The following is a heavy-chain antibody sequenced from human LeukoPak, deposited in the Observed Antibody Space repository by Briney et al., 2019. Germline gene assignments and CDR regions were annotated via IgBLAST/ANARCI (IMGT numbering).Heavy chain of an antibody. CDR1: GGSFSGYY. V-gene: IGHV4-34*01. CDR2: INHSGST. CDR3: ARGAPYYDFGSRYYYYYMDV. D-gene: IGHD3-3*01. J-gene: IGHJ6*03. Sequence: SETLSLTCAVYGGSFSGYYWSWIRQPPGEGLEWIGEINHSGSTNYNPSLKSRVTISVDTSKNQFSLKLSSVTAADTAVYYCARGAPYYDFGSRYYYYYMDVWGKGTTVTVSS.